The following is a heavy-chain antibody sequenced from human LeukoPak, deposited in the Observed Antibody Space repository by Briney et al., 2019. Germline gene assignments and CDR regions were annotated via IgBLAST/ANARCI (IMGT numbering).Heavy chain of an antibody. CDR2: ISGSGGST. J-gene: IGHJ4*02. Sequence: GGSLRLSCAASGFTFSSYAMSWVRQAPGKGLEWVSAISGSGGSTYYADSVKGRFTISRDNSKNTLYLQMNSLRAEDTAVYYCAKIPDVGVVTPIGYFDYWGQGTLVTVSS. CDR1: GFTFSSYA. D-gene: IGHD4-23*01. V-gene: IGHV3-23*01. CDR3: AKIPDVGVVTPIGYFDY.